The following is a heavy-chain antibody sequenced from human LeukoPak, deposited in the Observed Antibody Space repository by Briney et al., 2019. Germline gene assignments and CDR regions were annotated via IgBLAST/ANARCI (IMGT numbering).Heavy chain of an antibody. J-gene: IGHJ4*02. CDR2: ISSSSSTI. CDR3: ARVDSSGWSDFDY. CDR1: GFTFDDYG. V-gene: IGHV3-48*01. Sequence: PGRSLRLSCAASGFTFDDYGMNWVRQAPGRGLEWVSYISSSSSTIYYADSVRGRFTISRDNAKNSLYLQMNSLRAGDTAVYYCARVDSSGWSDFDYWGQGTLVTVSS. D-gene: IGHD6-19*01.